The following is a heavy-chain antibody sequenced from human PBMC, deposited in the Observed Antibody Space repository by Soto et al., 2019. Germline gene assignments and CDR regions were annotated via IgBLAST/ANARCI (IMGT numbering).Heavy chain of an antibody. J-gene: IGHJ6*02. D-gene: IGHD6-6*01. CDR1: GFTFSDYY. CDR3: EVAARDYYYYGMDV. Sequence: QVQLVESGGGLVKPGGSLRLSCAASGFTFSDYYMSWIRQAPGKGLEWVSYISSSSSYIYYADSVKGRFTISRDNAKNSLYLQMNSLRAEDTAVYYCEVAARDYYYYGMDVWGQGTTVTVSS. V-gene: IGHV3-11*06. CDR2: ISSSSSYI.